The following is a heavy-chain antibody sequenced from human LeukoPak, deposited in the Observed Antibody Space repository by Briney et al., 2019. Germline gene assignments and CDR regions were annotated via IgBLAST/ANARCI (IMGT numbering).Heavy chain of an antibody. Sequence: GGSLRLSCEASGFTFSSYSMNWVRQAPGKGLEWVSSISSSSSYIYYADSVKGRFTISRDNAKNSLYLQMNSLRAEDTAVYYCARDRGSEYFDYWGQGTLVTVSS. V-gene: IGHV3-21*01. CDR1: GFTFSSYS. CDR3: ARDRGSEYFDY. D-gene: IGHD6-19*01. CDR2: ISSSSSYI. J-gene: IGHJ4*02.